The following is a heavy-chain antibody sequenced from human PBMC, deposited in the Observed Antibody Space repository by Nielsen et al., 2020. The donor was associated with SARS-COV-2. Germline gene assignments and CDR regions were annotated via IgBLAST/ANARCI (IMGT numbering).Heavy chain of an antibody. V-gene: IGHV2-5*01. CDR1: GFSLSTRAVG. CDR3: AHVSKLYCGGDCETFDI. J-gene: IGHJ3*02. CDR2: IYWNDDK. Sequence: SGPTLVKPTPTLTLTCTFSGFSLSTRAVGVGWIRQPPGKALEWLAVIYWNDDKRYSPSLRSRLTITKDTPKNQVDLSMTNMDPVDTATYYCAHVSKLYCGGDCETFDIWGQGTMVTVSS. D-gene: IGHD2-21*01.